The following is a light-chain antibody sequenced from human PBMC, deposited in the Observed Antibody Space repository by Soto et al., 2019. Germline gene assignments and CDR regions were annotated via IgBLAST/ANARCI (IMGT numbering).Light chain of an antibody. CDR1: SSDVGGYNY. J-gene: IGLJ1*01. CDR3: SSYAGSNILYV. V-gene: IGLV2-8*01. CDR2: GVN. Sequence: QSVLTQPRSASGSPGQSVTISCTGTSSDVGGYNYVSWYQQHPGKAPQLVIYGVNKRASGVPDRFSGSKSGNTASLTVSGLQAEDEADYYCSSYAGSNILYVFGTGTKLTVL.